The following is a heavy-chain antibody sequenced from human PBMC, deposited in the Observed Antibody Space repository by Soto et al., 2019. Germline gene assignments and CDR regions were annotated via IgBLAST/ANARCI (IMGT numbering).Heavy chain of an antibody. V-gene: IGHV4-30-4*01. CDR3: ARVAPDLRYLDS. Sequence: LSLTCTVSGDSVISVGFHWAWLRRPPGKGLEWIGYIYNGGSTYYRPSLESRMHMSLDATRNHYSLRLTSATAADTAVYFCARVAPDLRYLDSWGQGTLVTVSS. CDR1: GDSVISVGFH. CDR2: IYNGGST. J-gene: IGHJ4*02.